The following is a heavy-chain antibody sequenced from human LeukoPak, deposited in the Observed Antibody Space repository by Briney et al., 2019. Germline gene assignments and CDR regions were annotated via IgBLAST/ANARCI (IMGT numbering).Heavy chain of an antibody. J-gene: IGHJ4*02. CDR1: GFTYSHYG. CDR2: ITSDSRGI. V-gene: IGHV3-21*01. D-gene: IGHD3-9*01. Sequence: GGSLRLSCVASGFTYSHYGMNWVRQAPGKGLEWVSGITSDSRGIYYADSVKGRFTIYRDNAKNSLYLQMNSLRAEDTAVYYCARWYYDILTGYYRDWGQGTLVTVSS. CDR3: ARWYYDILTGYYRD.